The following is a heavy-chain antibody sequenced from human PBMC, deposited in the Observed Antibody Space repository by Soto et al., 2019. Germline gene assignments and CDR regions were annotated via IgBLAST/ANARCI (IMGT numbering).Heavy chain of an antibody. J-gene: IGHJ4*02. CDR1: GGSFTSNNW. D-gene: IGHD1-7*01. Sequence: SETLSLTCAVSGGSFTSNNWWTRVRQPPGQWLEWIGEIYRPGSTNYNPSLKSRVTISLDKSENQFSLKVTSLTAADTAVYYCASRDPGTSVDYWGQGTLVTVSS. CDR2: IYRPGST. CDR3: ASRDPGTSVDY. V-gene: IGHV4-4*02.